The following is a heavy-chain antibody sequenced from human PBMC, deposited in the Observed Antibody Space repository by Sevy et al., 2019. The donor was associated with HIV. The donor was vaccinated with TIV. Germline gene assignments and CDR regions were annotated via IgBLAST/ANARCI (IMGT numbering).Heavy chain of an antibody. CDR3: ARDPDWGALDR. V-gene: IGHV3-7*01. D-gene: IGHD7-27*01. J-gene: IGHJ5*02. CDR2: INQDERHI. Sequence: GGSLRLSCEVSGFTFSNFWMTWVRQSPGMGLEWVAYINQDERHINLLDSVRGRFTISRDNAKNSLYLQMDSLRAEDTAIYYCARDPDWGALDRWGQGTLVTVSS. CDR1: GFTFSNFW.